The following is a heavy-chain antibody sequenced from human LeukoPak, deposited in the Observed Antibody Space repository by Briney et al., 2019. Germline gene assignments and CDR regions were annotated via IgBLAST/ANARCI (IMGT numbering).Heavy chain of an antibody. D-gene: IGHD3-22*01. CDR2: SRNKVNSYTT. Sequence: PGGSLRLSCVASGFTFSDHHMDWVRQAPGKGLEWVGRSRNKVNSYTTEYAASVKDRYTISRDDSKTSLYLEMNSLKTEDTAGYFCARVWDSSNWYFDLWGRGTLVTVSS. V-gene: IGHV3-72*01. CDR1: GFTFSDHH. J-gene: IGHJ2*01. CDR3: ARVWDSSNWYFDL.